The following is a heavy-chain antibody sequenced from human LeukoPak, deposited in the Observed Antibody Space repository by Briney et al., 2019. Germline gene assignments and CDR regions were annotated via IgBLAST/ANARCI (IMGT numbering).Heavy chain of an antibody. D-gene: IGHD3-22*01. CDR2: IYTSGST. J-gene: IGHJ4*02. V-gene: IGHV4-4*07. CDR3: ARLPAGGYYDSSGYLDY. CDR1: GGSISSYY. Sequence: SETLSLTCTVSGGSISSYYWSWIRQPAGKGLEWIGRIYTSGSTNYNPSLKSRVTISVDTSKNQFSLKLSSVTAADTAVYYCARLPAGGYYDSSGYLDYWGQGTLVTVSS.